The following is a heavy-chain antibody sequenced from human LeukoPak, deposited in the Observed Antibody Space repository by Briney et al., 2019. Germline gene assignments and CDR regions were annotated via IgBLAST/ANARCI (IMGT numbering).Heavy chain of an antibody. CDR2: ISTSGST. V-gene: IGHV4-4*07. Sequence: SETLSLTCTVSGGSISSYCWSWIRQPAGKGLEWIGRISTSGSTNYNPSLKSRVTMSVDTSKNQFSLKLSSVTAADTAVYYCARIRYCSSTSCYAGVHWFDPWGQGTLVTVSS. CDR1: GGSISSYC. CDR3: ARIRYCSSTSCYAGVHWFDP. D-gene: IGHD2-2*01. J-gene: IGHJ5*02.